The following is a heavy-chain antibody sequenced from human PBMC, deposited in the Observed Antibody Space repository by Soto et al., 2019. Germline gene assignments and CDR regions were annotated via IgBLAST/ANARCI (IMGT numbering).Heavy chain of an antibody. V-gene: IGHV3-33*01. D-gene: IGHD3-22*01. Sequence: ESGGGVVQPGRSLRLSCAASGFTFSSYGMHWVRPAPGKGLEWVAVIWYDGSNKYYADSVKGRFTISRDNSKNTLYLQMNSLRAEDTAVYYCARDSGVYDSFDDWGQGTLVTVSS. CDR2: IWYDGSNK. CDR1: GFTFSSYG. J-gene: IGHJ4*02. CDR3: ARDSGVYDSFDD.